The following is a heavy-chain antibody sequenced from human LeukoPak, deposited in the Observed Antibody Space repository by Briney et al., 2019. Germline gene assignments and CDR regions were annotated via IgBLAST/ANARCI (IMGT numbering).Heavy chain of an antibody. CDR1: GGSISSYY. CDR2: IYTSGST. CDR3: ARDHVPSPRANWGSKGAFDI. Sequence: SETLSLTCTVSGGSISSYYWSWIRQPAGKGLEWIGRIYTSGSTNYNSSLKSRVTMSVDTSKNQFSLKLSSVTAADTAVYYCARDHVPSPRANWGSKGAFDIWGQGTMVTVSS. J-gene: IGHJ3*02. V-gene: IGHV4-4*07. D-gene: IGHD7-27*01.